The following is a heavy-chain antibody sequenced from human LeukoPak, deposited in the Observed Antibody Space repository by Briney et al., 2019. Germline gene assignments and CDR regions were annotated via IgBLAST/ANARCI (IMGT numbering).Heavy chain of an antibody. J-gene: IGHJ1*01. Sequence: SETLSLTCTVSGGSISSYYWSWIRQPAGNGLEWIGRIYTSGSTNYNPSLKSRVTMSVDTSKNQFSLKLSSVTAADTAVYYCASEPYGPAKPKYLQHWGQGTLVTVSS. V-gene: IGHV4-4*07. CDR3: ASEPYGPAKPKYLQH. D-gene: IGHD3-10*01. CDR2: IYTSGST. CDR1: GGSISSYY.